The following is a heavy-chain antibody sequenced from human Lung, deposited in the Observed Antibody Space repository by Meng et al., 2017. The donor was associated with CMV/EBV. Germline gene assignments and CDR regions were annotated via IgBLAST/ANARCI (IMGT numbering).Heavy chain of an antibody. Sequence: GGSLRLSCETSGFTFSNYNMHWVRQAPGKGLEWVSYISYRQAPGKGLEWVSYISYSTTTYYADSVKGRFTISRDDAKNSLYLQMNRLRVEDTAVYYCARDSYGREVWGQLSXVTVSS. CDR1: GFTFSNYN. CDR2: YRQAPGKGLEWVSYISYSTTT. J-gene: IGHJ6*02. V-gene: IGHV3-11*04. CDR3: ARDSYGREV.